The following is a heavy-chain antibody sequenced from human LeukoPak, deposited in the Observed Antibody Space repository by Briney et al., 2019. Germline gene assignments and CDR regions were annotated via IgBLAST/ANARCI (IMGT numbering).Heavy chain of an antibody. Sequence: PGGSLRLSCAASGFSFNMYSMNWVRQAPGKGSEWVSYVSSNSDSTYYADSVKGRSTISRDNAKNSLYLQMNSLRDEDTALYYCARDVDRGDGFSVWGQGTTVTVSS. J-gene: IGHJ6*02. V-gene: IGHV3-48*02. CDR1: GFSFNMYS. D-gene: IGHD3-10*01. CDR3: ARDVDRGDGFSV. CDR2: VSSNSDST.